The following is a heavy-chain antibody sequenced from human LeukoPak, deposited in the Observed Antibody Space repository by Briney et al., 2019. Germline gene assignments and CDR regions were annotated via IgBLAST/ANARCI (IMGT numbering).Heavy chain of an antibody. CDR1: GYTFTGYY. CDR2: INPNSGGT. J-gene: IGHJ4*02. Sequence: ASVKVSCNASGYTFTGYYMHWVRQAPGQGLEWMGWINPNSGGTNYAQKVQGRVTMTRDTSISTAYMELSRLRSDDTAVYYCARYYGSTEFDYWGQGTLVTVSS. V-gene: IGHV1-2*02. CDR3: ARYYGSTEFDY. D-gene: IGHD3-10*01.